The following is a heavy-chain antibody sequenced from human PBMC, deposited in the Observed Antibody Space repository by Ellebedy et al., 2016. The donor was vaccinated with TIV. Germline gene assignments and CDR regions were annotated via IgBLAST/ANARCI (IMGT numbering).Heavy chain of an antibody. Sequence: GESLKISCAASGFTFRNSGMHWVRQAPGKGLEGVTFIQSDGSHKFYSDAVKGRFTIARDNSESTLFLLMNSLRADDTAVYYCAKDWSQSGYDYWGPGTLVTVSS. D-gene: IGHD5-24*01. V-gene: IGHV3-30*02. J-gene: IGHJ4*02. CDR3: AKDWSQSGYDY. CDR2: IQSDGSHK. CDR1: GFTFRNSG.